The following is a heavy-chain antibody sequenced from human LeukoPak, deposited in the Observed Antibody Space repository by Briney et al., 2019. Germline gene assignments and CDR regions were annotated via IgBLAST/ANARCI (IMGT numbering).Heavy chain of an antibody. V-gene: IGHV4-34*01. D-gene: IGHD5-24*01. CDR1: GGSFSGYY. CDR2: INHSGST. J-gene: IGHJ4*02. CDR3: ASQRWLQLPFDY. Sequence: SETLSLTCAVYGGSFSGYYWSWIRQPPGKGLEWIGEINHSGSTNYNPSLKSRVTISVDTSKNQFSLKLSSVTAADTAVFYCASQRWLQLPFDYWGQGTLVTVSS.